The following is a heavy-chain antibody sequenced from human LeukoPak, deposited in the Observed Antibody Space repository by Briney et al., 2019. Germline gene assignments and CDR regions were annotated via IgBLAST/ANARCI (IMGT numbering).Heavy chain of an antibody. V-gene: IGHV3-23*01. J-gene: IGHJ4*02. CDR3: ARDRGYCTSDDCYRWFHY. Sequence: PGGSLRLSCAASGFTFNNYGMSWVRQAPGKGLEWVSVISGSGGSTYYADSVKGRFTISRDKSKNTLYLQMNSLRDEDTAVYYCARDRGYCTSDDCYRWFHYWGQGTLVIVSS. CDR2: ISGSGGST. D-gene: IGHD2-8*01. CDR1: GFTFNNYG.